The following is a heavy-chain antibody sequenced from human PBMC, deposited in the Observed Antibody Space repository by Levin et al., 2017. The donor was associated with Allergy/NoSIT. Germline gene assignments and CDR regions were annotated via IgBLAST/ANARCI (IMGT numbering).Heavy chain of an antibody. V-gene: IGHV3-66*01. CDR1: GFTVRSNY. CDR2: IYSGGST. Sequence: LSLPCAASGFTVRSNYMSWVRQAPGKGLEWVSVIYSGGSTYYADSVKGRFTISRDNSKNTLYLQMNSLRAEDTAVYYCARDSRYYGSGSYPFDYWGQGTLVTVSS. D-gene: IGHD3-10*01. J-gene: IGHJ4*02. CDR3: ARDSRYYGSGSYPFDY.